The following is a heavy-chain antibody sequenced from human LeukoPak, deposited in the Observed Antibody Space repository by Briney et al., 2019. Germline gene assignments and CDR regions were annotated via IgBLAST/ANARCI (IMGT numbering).Heavy chain of an antibody. Sequence: SETLSLTCAVYGGSFSGYYWNWIRQPPGKGLEWIGSIYYSGSTYYNPSLTSRVTISVDTSKNQFSLKLSSVTAADTAVYYCARSNYYDSSGYYEFEDYWGQGTLVTVSS. J-gene: IGHJ4*02. CDR2: IYYSGST. V-gene: IGHV4-34*01. D-gene: IGHD3-22*01. CDR3: ARSNYYDSSGYYEFEDY. CDR1: GGSFSGYY.